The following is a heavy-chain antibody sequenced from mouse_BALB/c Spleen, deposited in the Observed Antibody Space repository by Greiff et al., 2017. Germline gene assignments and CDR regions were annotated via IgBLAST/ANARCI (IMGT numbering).Heavy chain of an antibody. CDR3: ARGGGDYYAMDY. CDR1: GFNIKDTY. J-gene: IGHJ4*01. Sequence: VQLKESGAELVKPGASVKLSCTASGFNIKDTYMHWVKQRPEQGLEWIGRIDPANGNTKYDPKFQGKATITADTSSNTAYLQLSSLTSEDTAVYYCARGGGDYYAMDYWGQGTSVTVSS. V-gene: IGHV14-3*02. D-gene: IGHD2-13*01. CDR2: IDPANGNT.